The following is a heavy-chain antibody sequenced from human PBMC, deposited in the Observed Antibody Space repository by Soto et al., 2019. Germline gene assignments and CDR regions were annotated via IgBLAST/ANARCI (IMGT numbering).Heavy chain of an antibody. CDR3: ARVYSGSYYEFDY. CDR2: IYTSGST. J-gene: IGHJ4*02. CDR1: GGSINNYY. Sequence: ETLSLTCTVSGGSINNYYWSWIRQPAGKGLEWIGRIYTSGSTNYNPSLKSRVTMSVDTSKNQFSLKLSSVTAADTAVYYCARVYSGSYYEFDYWGQGTLVTVSS. D-gene: IGHD1-26*01. V-gene: IGHV4-4*07.